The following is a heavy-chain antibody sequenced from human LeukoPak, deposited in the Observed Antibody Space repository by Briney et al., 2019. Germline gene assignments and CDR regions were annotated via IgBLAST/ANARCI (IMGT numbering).Heavy chain of an antibody. CDR2: INHSGST. Sequence: SETLSLTCTVSGGSISSYYWSWIRQPPGKGLEWIGEINHSGSTNYNPSLKSRVTISVDTSKNQFSLKLSSVTAADTAVYYCARVRNYYGSGSSMDVWGKGTTVTISS. CDR3: ARVRNYYGSGSSMDV. V-gene: IGHV4-34*01. CDR1: GGSISSYY. D-gene: IGHD3-10*01. J-gene: IGHJ6*03.